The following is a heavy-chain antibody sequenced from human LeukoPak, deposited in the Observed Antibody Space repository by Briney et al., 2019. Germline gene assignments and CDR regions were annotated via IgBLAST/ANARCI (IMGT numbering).Heavy chain of an antibody. CDR1: GGSFSGYY. J-gene: IGHJ4*02. V-gene: IGHV4-34*01. Sequence: SETLSLTCAVYGGSFSGYYWSWIRQPPGKGLEWIGEINHSGSTNYNPSLKSRVTISVDTSENQFSLKLSSVTAADTAVYYCARGHSSGWYGYWGQGTLVTVSS. CDR3: ARGHSSGWYGY. CDR2: INHSGST. D-gene: IGHD6-19*01.